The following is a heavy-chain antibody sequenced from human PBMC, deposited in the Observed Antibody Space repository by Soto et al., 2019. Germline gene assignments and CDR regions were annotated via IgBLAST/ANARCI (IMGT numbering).Heavy chain of an antibody. Sequence: ASVKVSCKASGYTFTSYYMHWVRQAPGQGLEWMGIINPSGGSTSYAQKFQGRVTMTRDTSTSTVYMELSSLRSEDTAVYYCARAADVEMATTTLDYWGQGTLVTVSS. CDR2: INPSGGST. CDR3: ARAADVEMATTTLDY. V-gene: IGHV1-46*01. D-gene: IGHD5-12*01. CDR1: GYTFTSYY. J-gene: IGHJ4*02.